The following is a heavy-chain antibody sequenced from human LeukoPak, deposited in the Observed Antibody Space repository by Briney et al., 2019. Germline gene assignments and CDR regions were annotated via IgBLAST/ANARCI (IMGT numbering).Heavy chain of an antibody. CDR3: EKDVRAGADPGYLDY. J-gene: IGHJ4*02. D-gene: IGHD3-10*02. Sequence: GGSLRLSCAASGFTFSSYSMNWVRQAPGKGLEWVSSISSSSSYIYYADSVKGRFTISRDNAKNSLYLQMNSLRAEDMALYYFEKDVRAGADPGYLDYWGQGTLVTVPS. CDR1: GFTFSSYS. CDR2: ISSSSSYI. V-gene: IGHV3-21*04.